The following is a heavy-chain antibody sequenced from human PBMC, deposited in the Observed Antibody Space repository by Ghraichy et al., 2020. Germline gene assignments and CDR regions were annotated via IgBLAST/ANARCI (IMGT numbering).Heavy chain of an antibody. CDR3: ARLPWGQQPDY. CDR2: IYYSGST. V-gene: IGHV4-39*01. D-gene: IGHD6-13*01. Sequence: SETLSLTCTVSGGSISSSSYYWGWIRQPPGKGLEWIGSIYYSGSTYYNPSLKSRVTISVDTSKNQFSLKLSSVTAADTAVYYCARLPWGQQPDYWGQGTLVTVSS. CDR1: GGSISSSSYY. J-gene: IGHJ4*02.